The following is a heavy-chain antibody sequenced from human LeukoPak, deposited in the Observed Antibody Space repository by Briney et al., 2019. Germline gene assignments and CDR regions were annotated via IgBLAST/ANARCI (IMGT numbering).Heavy chain of an antibody. Sequence: GRSLRLSCAASGFSFSTYAMHWVRQAPGKGLEWVSSISSSGSYIYYADSVKGRFTISRDNAKNSLYLQMNSLRAEDTAVCYCARKTGNRGDYWGQGTLVTVSS. J-gene: IGHJ4*02. D-gene: IGHD1-1*01. CDR1: GFSFSTYA. CDR2: ISSSGSYI. V-gene: IGHV3-21*01. CDR3: ARKTGNRGDY.